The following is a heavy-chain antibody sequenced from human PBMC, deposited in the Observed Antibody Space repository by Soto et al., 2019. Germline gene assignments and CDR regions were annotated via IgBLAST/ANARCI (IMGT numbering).Heavy chain of an antibody. CDR3: ARDGRSETFDP. J-gene: IGHJ5*02. CDR1: GGSISSGGYY. CDR2: IYYSGST. V-gene: IGHV4-31*03. Sequence: SETLSLTCTVSGGSISSGGYYWSWIRQHPGKGLEWIGYIYYSGSTYHNPSLKSRVTISVDTSKNQFSLKLSSVTAADTAVYYCARDGRSETFDPWGQGPLVTVSS. D-gene: IGHD1-26*01.